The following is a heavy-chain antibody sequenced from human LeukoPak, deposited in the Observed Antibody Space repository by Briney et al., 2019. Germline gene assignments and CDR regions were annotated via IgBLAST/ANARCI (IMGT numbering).Heavy chain of an antibody. J-gene: IGHJ3*02. D-gene: IGHD3-22*01. CDR3: AKELRYNYYDSSGAGDAFDI. CDR2: ISGSGGST. V-gene: IGHV3-23*01. Sequence: GGSLRLSCAASGFTFSSYGMSWVRQAPGKGLEWVSAISGSGGSTYYADSVKGRFTISRDNSKNTLYLQMNTLRAEDTAVYYCAKELRYNYYDSSGAGDAFDIWGQGTMVTVSS. CDR1: GFTFSSYG.